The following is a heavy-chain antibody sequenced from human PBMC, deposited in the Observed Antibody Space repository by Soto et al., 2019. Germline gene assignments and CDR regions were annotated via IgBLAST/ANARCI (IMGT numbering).Heavy chain of an antibody. J-gene: IGHJ6*02. V-gene: IGHV5-51*01. D-gene: IGHD3-22*01. CDR1: GYSFTSYW. CDR2: IYPGDSDT. CDR3: ARFIYYDSSGVYYSYGMDV. Sequence: PGESLKISCKVSGYSFTSYWIGWLRQRPGKVLEWMGIIYPGDSDTRYSPSFQGQVTISADKSISTAYLQWSSLKASDTAMYYCARFIYYDSSGVYYSYGMDVWGQGTTVTVSS.